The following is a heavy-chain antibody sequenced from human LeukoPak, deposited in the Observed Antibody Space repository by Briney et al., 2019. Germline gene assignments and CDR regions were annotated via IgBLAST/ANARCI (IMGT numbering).Heavy chain of an antibody. D-gene: IGHD1-26*01. CDR2: IIPIFGTA. J-gene: IGHJ4*02. CDR1: GGTFSSYA. Sequence: GASVKVSCKASGGTFSSYAISWVRQAPGQGLEWMGGIIPIFGTANYAQKFQGRVTITRNTSISTAYMELSSLRSEDTAVYYCARGNKIPRNSGSYSLAFGYWGQGTLVTVSS. V-gene: IGHV1-69*05. CDR3: ARGNKIPRNSGSYSLAFGY.